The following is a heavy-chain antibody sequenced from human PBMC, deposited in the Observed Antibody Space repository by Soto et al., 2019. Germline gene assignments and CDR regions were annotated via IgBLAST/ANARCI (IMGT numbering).Heavy chain of an antibody. CDR3: AREFFLHGSSVYGMDV. J-gene: IGHJ6*02. Sequence: PVKVSCQGFWVTFHSPAINWVRQGPGQGLEWMGGIIPIFGTANYAQKFQGRVTITADESTSTAYMELSSLRSEDTAVYYCAREFFLHGSSVYGMDVWGQGTTVTVSS. V-gene: IGHV1-69*13. CDR1: WVTFHSPA. D-gene: IGHD6-25*01. CDR2: IIPIFGTA.